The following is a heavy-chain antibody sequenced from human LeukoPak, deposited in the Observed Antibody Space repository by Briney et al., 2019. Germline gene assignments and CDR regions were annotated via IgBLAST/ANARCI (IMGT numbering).Heavy chain of an antibody. Sequence: SETLSLTCTVSGGSISSYYWSWIRQPAGKGLEWIGRIYTSGSTNYNPSLKSRVTMSVDTSKNQFSLKLSSVTAADTAVYYCARSQGDDFWNGYYTVGGYYYYYYYMDVWGKGTTVTVSS. CDR1: GGSISSYY. CDR3: ARSQGDDFWNGYYTVGGYYYYYYYMDV. CDR2: IYTSGST. D-gene: IGHD3-3*01. V-gene: IGHV4-4*07. J-gene: IGHJ6*03.